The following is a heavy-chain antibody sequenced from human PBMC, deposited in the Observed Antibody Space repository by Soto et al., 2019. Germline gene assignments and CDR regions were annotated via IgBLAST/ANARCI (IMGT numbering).Heavy chain of an antibody. J-gene: IGHJ4*02. CDR3: ARGVGSSPPRY. CDR1: GGSISVYY. V-gene: IGHV4-59*01. Sequence: PSXTLSLTCTISGGSISVYYWSWIRQSPGQGLEWIGYIYDSGSPYYNPSLKTRVTISADTSKNQISLKLTSATAADTAVYFCARGVGSSPPRYWGRGTLVTVSS. D-gene: IGHD3-9*01. CDR2: IYDSGSP.